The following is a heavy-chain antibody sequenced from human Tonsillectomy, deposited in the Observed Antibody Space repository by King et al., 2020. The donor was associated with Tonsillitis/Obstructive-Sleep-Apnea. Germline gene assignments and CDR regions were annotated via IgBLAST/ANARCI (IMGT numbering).Heavy chain of an antibody. D-gene: IGHD3-22*01. Sequence: QVQLVQSGAEVKKPGASVKVSCKASGYTFTTYGLSWLRQAPGQGLEWMGWISAYNGDTNYAQKLQGRVTMTTDTSTSTAYMEVRSLRSDDTAVYYCARDSMSHYYDSSGYYTFAYWGQGTLVTVSS. CDR1: GYTFTTYG. CDR2: ISAYNGDT. CDR3: ARDSMSHYYDSSGYYTFAY. J-gene: IGHJ4*02. V-gene: IGHV1-18*01.